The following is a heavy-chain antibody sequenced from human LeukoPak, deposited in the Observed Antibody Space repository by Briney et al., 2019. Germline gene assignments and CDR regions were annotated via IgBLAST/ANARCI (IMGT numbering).Heavy chain of an antibody. J-gene: IGHJ4*02. CDR1: GFTFSSYA. CDR2: ISAGGSDT. Sequence: PGGSLRLSCAASGFTFSSYAMSWVRQAPGKGLEWVSAISAGGSDTYYADSVKGRFTVSRDNSKNTLYLQMSGLRAEDTAVYSCATGALYDFPNWGQGTLVTVSS. V-gene: IGHV3-23*01. D-gene: IGHD3-3*01. CDR3: ATGALYDFPN.